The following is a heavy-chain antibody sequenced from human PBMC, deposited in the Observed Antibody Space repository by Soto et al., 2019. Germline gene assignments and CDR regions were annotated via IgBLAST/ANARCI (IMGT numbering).Heavy chain of an antibody. CDR3: ERAPRVGPSYYDSGNYRFDN. CDR1: GGSVSSGSYY. J-gene: IGHJ4*02. Sequence: PSETLSLTCSVSGGSVSSGSYYWSWIRQPTGRGLEWIGYIYYTGNTNYNPSLKSRVTISIDTSKSQFSLKLVSVTAEDTAVYYCERAPRVGPSYYDSGNYRFDNWGQGTLVTVSS. V-gene: IGHV4-61*01. D-gene: IGHD3-22*01. CDR2: IYYTGNT.